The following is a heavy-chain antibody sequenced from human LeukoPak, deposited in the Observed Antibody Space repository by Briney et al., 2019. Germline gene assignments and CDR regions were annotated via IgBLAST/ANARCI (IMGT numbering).Heavy chain of an antibody. CDR1: GVTVGNNY. J-gene: IGHJ4*02. D-gene: IGHD6-6*01. CDR3: ARDPPAVAANTYG. Sequence: PGGSLRLSCAASGVTVGNNYMYWVRQAPGKGLEWVSLIYSGGSTHYADSVKGSFTISRDNSKNTLYLQMNSLRVDDTAVYYCARDPPAVAANTYGWGQGTLVTVSS. V-gene: IGHV3-66*01. CDR2: IYSGGST.